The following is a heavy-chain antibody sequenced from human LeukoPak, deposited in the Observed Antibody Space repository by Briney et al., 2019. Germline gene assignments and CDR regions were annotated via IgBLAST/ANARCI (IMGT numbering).Heavy chain of an antibody. V-gene: IGHV3-48*01. D-gene: IGHD2/OR15-2a*01. CDR3: ARDFPTLGY. Sequence: GGSLRLSCAASGFTFSSHSMNWVRQAPGKGLGWVSYISSSSSTIYYADSVKGRFTISRDNAKNSLYLQMNSLRAEDTAVYYCARDFPTLGYWGQGTLVTVSS. CDR1: GFTFSSHS. J-gene: IGHJ4*02. CDR2: ISSSSSTI.